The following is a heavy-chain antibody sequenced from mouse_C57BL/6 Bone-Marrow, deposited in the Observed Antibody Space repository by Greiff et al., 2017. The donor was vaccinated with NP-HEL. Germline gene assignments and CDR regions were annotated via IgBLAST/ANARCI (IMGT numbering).Heavy chain of an antibody. CDR2: ISYDGSN. D-gene: IGHD2-3*01. J-gene: IGHJ2*01. CDR1: GYSITSGYY. CDR3: ARKDGYYDYFDY. Sequence: EVQVVESGPGLVKPSQSLSLTCSVTGYSITSGYYWNWIRQFPGNKLEWMGYISYDGSNNYNPSLKNRISITRDTSKNQFFLKLNSVTTEDTATYYCARKDGYYDYFDYWGQGTTLTVSS. V-gene: IGHV3-6*01.